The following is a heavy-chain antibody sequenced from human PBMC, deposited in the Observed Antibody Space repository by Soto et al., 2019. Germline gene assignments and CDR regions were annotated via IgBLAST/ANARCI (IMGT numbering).Heavy chain of an antibody. D-gene: IGHD6-19*01. V-gene: IGHV3-30-3*01. J-gene: IGHJ6*02. Sequence: AVSLRLSCAASGFTVSGNYMSWVRQSRGKGLEWVSVISYDGSNKYYADSVKGRFTISRDNSKNTLYLQMNSLRAEDTAVYYCARDSGHSSGWYRAWGYYYGMDVWGQGITVTVSS. CDR2: ISYDGSNK. CDR3: ARDSGHSSGWYRAWGYYYGMDV. CDR1: GFTVSGNY.